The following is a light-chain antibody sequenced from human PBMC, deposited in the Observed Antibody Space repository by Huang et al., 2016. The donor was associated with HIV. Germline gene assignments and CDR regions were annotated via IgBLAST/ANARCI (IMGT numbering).Light chain of an antibody. CDR2: GTS. Sequence: DIVLTQSPGTLSLSPGRGATLSCRASQSVSTYFLAWYQQKPGHAPRLLIHGTSTRATGIPDRFSGSGSGTDFTLTIGRLEPEDSAVYYCHHYGGSSWTFGLGTKVEIK. CDR3: HHYGGSSWT. V-gene: IGKV3-20*01. CDR1: QSVSTYF. J-gene: IGKJ1*01.